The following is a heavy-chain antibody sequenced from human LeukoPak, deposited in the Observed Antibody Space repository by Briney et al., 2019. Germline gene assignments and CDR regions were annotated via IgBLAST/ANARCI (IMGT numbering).Heavy chain of an antibody. CDR1: GGSFSGYY. CDR2: INHSGST. V-gene: IGHV4-34*01. J-gene: IGHJ4*02. CDR3: ARDYRYSGYDAFDY. Sequence: SETLSLTCAVYGGSFSGYYWSWIRQPPGKGLEWIGEINHSGSTNYNPSLKSRVTISVDTSKNQFSLKLSSVTAADTAVYYCARDYRYSGYDAFDYWGQGTLVTVSS. D-gene: IGHD5-12*01.